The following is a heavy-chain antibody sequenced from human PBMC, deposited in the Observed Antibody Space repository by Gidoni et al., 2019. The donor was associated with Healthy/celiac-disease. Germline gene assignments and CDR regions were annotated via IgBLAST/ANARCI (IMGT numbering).Heavy chain of an antibody. J-gene: IGHJ3*02. CDR2: IIPIFGTA. Sequence: QVQLVQSGAEGKKTGSSVKVSCKASGGTFSSYAISWVRQAPGQGLEWMGGIIPIFGTANYAQKFQGRVTITADESTSTAYMELSSLRSEDTAVYYCARETFGVGAFDIWGQGTMVTVSS. CDR1: GGTFSSYA. CDR3: ARETFGVGAFDI. D-gene: IGHD3-16*01. V-gene: IGHV1-69*01.